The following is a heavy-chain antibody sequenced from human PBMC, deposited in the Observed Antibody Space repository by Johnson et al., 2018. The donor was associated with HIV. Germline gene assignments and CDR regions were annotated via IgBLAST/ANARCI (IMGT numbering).Heavy chain of an antibody. CDR2: INSDGSST. V-gene: IGHV3-74*02. D-gene: IGHD4-23*01. CDR3: ARDDYGGLDAFDI. CDR1: GFTFSSYW. J-gene: IGHJ3*02. Sequence: VQLVESGGGLVQPGGSLRLSCAASGFTFSSYWMHWVRQAPGKGLEWVSRINSDGSSTSYADSVKGRFTISRDNAKNTLYLQMNSLRAEDTAVYYCARDDYGGLDAFDIWGQGTLVTVSS.